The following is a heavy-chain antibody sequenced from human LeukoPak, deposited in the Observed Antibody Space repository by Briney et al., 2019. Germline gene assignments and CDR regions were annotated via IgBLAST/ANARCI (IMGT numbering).Heavy chain of an antibody. J-gene: IGHJ3*02. D-gene: IGHD1/OR15-1a*01. Sequence: PGGSLRLSCAASGFTFSTYSMNWVRQAPGKGLEWVSSISSSSSYIYYADSVKGRFTISRDNAKNSLYLQMNSLRAEDTAVYYCARGHGNIIRPIWGQGTMVTVSS. CDR1: GFTFSTYS. CDR2: ISSSSSYI. V-gene: IGHV3-21*01. CDR3: ARGHGNIIRPI.